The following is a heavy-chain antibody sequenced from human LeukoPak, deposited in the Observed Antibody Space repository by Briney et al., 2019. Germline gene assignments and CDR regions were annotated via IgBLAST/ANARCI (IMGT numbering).Heavy chain of an antibody. CDR1: GGSISSYY. D-gene: IGHD5-12*01. V-gene: IGHV4-59*01. CDR3: ARGVGGWLIDY. Sequence: SETLSLTCTVSGGSISSYYWSWIRQPPGKGLEWIGYIYYSGSTNYNPSLKSRVTISVDTSKNQFSLKLSSVTAADTAVYYCARGVGGWLIDYWGQGTLVTVSS. CDR2: IYYSGST. J-gene: IGHJ4*02.